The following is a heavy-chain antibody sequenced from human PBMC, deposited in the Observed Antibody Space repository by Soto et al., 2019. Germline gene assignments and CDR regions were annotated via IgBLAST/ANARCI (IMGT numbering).Heavy chain of an antibody. CDR3: ARDQRDCSSTSCINYYYYGMDV. CDR2: ISYDGSNK. D-gene: IGHD2-2*01. V-gene: IGHV3-30-3*01. CDR1: GFTFSSYA. J-gene: IGHJ6*02. Sequence: QVQLVESGGGVVQPGRSLRLSCAASGFTFSSYAMHWVRQAPGKGLEWVAVISYDGSNKYYADSVKGRFTISRDNSKNKLYLQMNSLRAEDTAVYYCARDQRDCSSTSCINYYYYGMDVWGQGTTVTVSS.